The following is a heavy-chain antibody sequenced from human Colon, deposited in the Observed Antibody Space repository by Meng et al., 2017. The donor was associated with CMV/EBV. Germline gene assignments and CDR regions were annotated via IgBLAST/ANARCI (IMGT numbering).Heavy chain of an antibody. J-gene: IGHJ4*02. D-gene: IGHD3-16*01. V-gene: IGHV3-74*01. CDR1: GFNFRTSW. CDR2: INSDGSSI. CDR3: ARDDFTTSSYDL. Sequence: GESLKISCAASGFNFRTSWIHWVRQAPGKGLVWVSRINSDGSSISYADFVEGRFTISRDNARNTVFLQLNSVTADDTALYYCARDDFTTSSYDLWGQGTLVTVSS.